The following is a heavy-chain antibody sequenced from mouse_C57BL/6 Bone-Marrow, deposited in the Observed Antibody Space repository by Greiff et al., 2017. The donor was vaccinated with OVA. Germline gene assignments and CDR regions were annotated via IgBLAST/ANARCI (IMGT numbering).Heavy chain of an antibody. CDR2: IHPNSGST. CDR3: ARSRGRRWLLRKNFDY. D-gene: IGHD2-3*01. J-gene: IGHJ2*01. CDR1: GYTFTSYW. V-gene: IGHV1-64*01. Sequence: QVQLQQPGAELVKPGASVKLSCKASGYTFTSYWMHWVKQRPGQGLEWIGMIHPNSGSTNYNEKFKSKATLTVDKSSSTAYMQLSSLTSEDSAVYYCARSRGRRWLLRKNFDYWGQGTTLTVSS.